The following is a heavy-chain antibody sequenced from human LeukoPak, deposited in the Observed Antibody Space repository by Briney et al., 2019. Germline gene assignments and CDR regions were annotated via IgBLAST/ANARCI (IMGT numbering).Heavy chain of an antibody. D-gene: IGHD2-2*01. CDR1: GFTFDDYA. V-gene: IGHV3-9*01. CDR3: AKEGIVVVPAAPGLDYYGMDV. J-gene: IGHJ6*02. Sequence: PGGSLRLSCAASGFTFDDYAMHRVRQAPGKVLEWVSGISWNIGSIGYADSVKGRFTISRDNAKNSLYLQMNSLRAEDTALYYCAKEGIVVVPAAPGLDYYGMDVWGQGTTVPVSS. CDR2: ISWNIGSI.